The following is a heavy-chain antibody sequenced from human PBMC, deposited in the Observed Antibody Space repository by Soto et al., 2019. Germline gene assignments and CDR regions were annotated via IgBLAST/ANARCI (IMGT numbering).Heavy chain of an antibody. CDR2: ISGSGGST. Sequence: PGGSLRLSCAASGFTFTSYAMIWVRQAPGKGLEWVSAISGSGGSTYYADSVKGRFTISRDNSKNTVYLQMNSLRAEDTAVYYCARVQCTGGSCFSSYYYYYGMDVWGQGTTVTV. CDR3: ARVQCTGGSCFSSYYYYYGMDV. V-gene: IGHV3-23*01. J-gene: IGHJ6*02. CDR1: GFTFTSYA. D-gene: IGHD2-15*01.